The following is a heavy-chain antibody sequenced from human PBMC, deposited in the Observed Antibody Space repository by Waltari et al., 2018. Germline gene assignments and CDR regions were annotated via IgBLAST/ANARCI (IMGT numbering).Heavy chain of an antibody. D-gene: IGHD5-12*01. CDR2: IHPSGTT. CDR1: GVSISSSNW. Sequence: QVQLQESGPGLVTPSGTLSLTCAVSGVSISSSNWWSWVRQPPGKGLEWLGEIHPSGTTNYNPSLKSRVTIPVDNSKNQFSLKLSSVTAADTAVYYCARDRGLRGGYDSWGQGTLVTVSS. J-gene: IGHJ5*02. CDR3: ARDRGLRGGYDS. V-gene: IGHV4-4*02.